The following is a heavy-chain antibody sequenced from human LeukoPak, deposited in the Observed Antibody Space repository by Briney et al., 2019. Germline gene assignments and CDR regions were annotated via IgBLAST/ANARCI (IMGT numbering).Heavy chain of an antibody. Sequence: GGSLRLSCAASGFTFSSNAMTWARQAPGKGLEWVASINHNGNVNYYVDSVKGRFTISRDNAKNSLYLQMSNLRAEDTAVYFCARGGGLDVWGQGATVTVSS. V-gene: IGHV3-7*03. D-gene: IGHD3-16*01. CDR3: ARGGGLDV. CDR1: GFTFSSNA. CDR2: INHNGNVN. J-gene: IGHJ6*02.